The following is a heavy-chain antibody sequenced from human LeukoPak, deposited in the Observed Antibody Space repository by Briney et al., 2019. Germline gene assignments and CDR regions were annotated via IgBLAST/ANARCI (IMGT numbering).Heavy chain of an antibody. CDR1: GFTFSTLP. V-gene: IGHV3-64D*06. CDR3: VNQISGWVY. D-gene: IGHD6-19*01. CDR2: SSSNGGST. J-gene: IGHJ4*02. Sequence: PGGSLRLSCSASGFTFSTLPMHWVRQAPGKGLEYVLGSSSNGGSTYYADSAKGRFTISRDNSKNTLYLQMSSLRPEDTAVYCRVNQISGWVYWGQGTLVTVSS.